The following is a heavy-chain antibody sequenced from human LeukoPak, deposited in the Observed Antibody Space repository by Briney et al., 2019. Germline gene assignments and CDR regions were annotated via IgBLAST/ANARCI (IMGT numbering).Heavy chain of an antibody. CDR2: ISGYNGNT. CDR1: GYTLTSYG. CDR3: ARGVGPVALDY. J-gene: IGHJ4*02. Sequence: GASVKVSCKASGYTLTSYGISWVRQAPGQGLEWMGWISGYNGNTKYAQTVQGRVTMTTDTSTSTAYMELRSLRSDDTAVYYCARGVGPVALDYWGQGTLVTVSS. V-gene: IGHV1-18*01.